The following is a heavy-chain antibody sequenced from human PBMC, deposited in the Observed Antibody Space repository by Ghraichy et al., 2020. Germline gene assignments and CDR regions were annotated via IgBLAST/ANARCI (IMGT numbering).Heavy chain of an antibody. D-gene: IGHD4-23*01. V-gene: IGHV3-23*01. J-gene: IGHJ4*02. CDR1: GFTFSNCA. CDR3: ATRDLYGVKSFDY. Sequence: LSLTCAASGFTFSNCAMSWVRQAPGRGLEWVSSITSTGGNTYYADSVKGRFTNSRDNSKNTLFLQMNSLRAEDTALYYCATRDLYGVKSFDYWGQGTLVTVSS. CDR2: ITSTGGNT.